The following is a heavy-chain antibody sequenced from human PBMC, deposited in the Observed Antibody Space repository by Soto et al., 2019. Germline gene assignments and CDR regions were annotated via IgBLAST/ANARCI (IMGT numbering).Heavy chain of an antibody. CDR3: AMFTFGGVIVTDY. J-gene: IGHJ4*02. CDR1: GGSISSGGYY. D-gene: IGHD3-16*02. V-gene: IGHV4-31*11. Sequence: SLTCAVSGGSISSGGYYWSWIRQHPGKGLEWIGYIYYSGSTYYNPSLKSRVAISVDTSKNQFSLKLSSVTAADTAVYYCAMFTFGGVIVTDYWGQGTLVTVSS. CDR2: IYYSGST.